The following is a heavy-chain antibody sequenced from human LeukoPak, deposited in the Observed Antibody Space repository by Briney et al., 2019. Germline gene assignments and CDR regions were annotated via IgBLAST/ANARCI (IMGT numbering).Heavy chain of an antibody. D-gene: IGHD2-15*01. CDR3: ARMVVAATWTNYYYYYLDV. J-gene: IGHJ6*03. V-gene: IGHV4-59*01. CDR1: SGSISSYY. Sequence: SETLSLTCTVSSGSISSYYWSWIRQPPGKGLEWIGYIYYSGSTNYNPSLKSRVTISVDTSKNQFSLKLSSVTAADTAVYYCARMVVAATWTNYYYYYLDVWGKGTTVTVSS. CDR2: IYYSGST.